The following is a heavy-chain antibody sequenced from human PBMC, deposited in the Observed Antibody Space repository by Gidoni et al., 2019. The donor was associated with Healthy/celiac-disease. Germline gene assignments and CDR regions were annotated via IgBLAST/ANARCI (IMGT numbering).Heavy chain of an antibody. CDR1: GYTFTSYD. V-gene: IGHV1-8*01. D-gene: IGHD4-4*01. CDR2: MNPNSGNT. J-gene: IGHJ6*02. Sequence: QVQLVQSGAEGKKHGASVKVYCKASGYTFTSYDINWVRQATGQGLEWMGWMNPNSGNTGYAQKFQGRVTMTRNTSISTAYMELSSLRSEDTAVYYCARDRTTGAYYGMDVWGQGTTVTVSS. CDR3: ARDRTTGAYYGMDV.